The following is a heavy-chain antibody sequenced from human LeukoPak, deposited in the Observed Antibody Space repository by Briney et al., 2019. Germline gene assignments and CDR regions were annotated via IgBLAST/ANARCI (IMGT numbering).Heavy chain of an antibody. CDR3: VKGPRPDITVAHTVEN. V-gene: IGHV3-23*01. D-gene: IGHD6-19*01. Sequence: GGSLRLSCAASGFIFSNYAMSWIRQVPGRGLEWVSTISSRGDSTYVADSVKGRFTISRDNSKNSLYLQMNTVRAEDTAVYYCVKGPRPDITVAHTVENWGQGTLVTVSS. CDR1: GFIFSNYA. CDR2: ISSRGDST. J-gene: IGHJ4*02.